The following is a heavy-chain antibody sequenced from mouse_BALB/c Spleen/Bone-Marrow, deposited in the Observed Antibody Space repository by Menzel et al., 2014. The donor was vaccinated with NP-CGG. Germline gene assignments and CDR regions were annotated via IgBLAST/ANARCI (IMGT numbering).Heavy chain of an antibody. D-gene: IGHD3-2*02. V-gene: IGHV1S29*02. Sequence: DVKLVESGPELVKPGASVKISCKASGYTFTDYNMHWVKQSHGKSLEWIGYIYPYNGGTGYNQKFKSKATLTVDNSSSTAYMELRSLTSEDSAVYYCAREPSAGYYFDYWGQGTTLTVSS. CDR2: IYPYNGGT. CDR1: GYTFTDYN. J-gene: IGHJ2*01. CDR3: AREPSAGYYFDY.